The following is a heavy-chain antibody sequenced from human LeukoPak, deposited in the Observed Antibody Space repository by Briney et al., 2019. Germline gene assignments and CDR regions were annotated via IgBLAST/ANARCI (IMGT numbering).Heavy chain of an antibody. CDR2: INPNSGDT. V-gene: IGHV1-2*02. CDR1: GYTFTDHY. Sequence: ASVKVSCKASGYTFTDHYIHWVRQAPGQGLEWMGWINPNSGDTNSAQKFQGRVTMTRDTFTSTVDMELSSLRSDDAAVYYCAREGYYYYYYYMDVWGKGTTVTVSS. J-gene: IGHJ6*03. CDR3: AREGYYYYYYYMDV.